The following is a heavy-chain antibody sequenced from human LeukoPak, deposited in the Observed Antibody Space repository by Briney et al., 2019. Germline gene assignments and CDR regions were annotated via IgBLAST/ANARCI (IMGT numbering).Heavy chain of an antibody. CDR1: GFTVSSNY. CDR2: IYSGGST. V-gene: IGHV3-66*01. Sequence: GGSLRLSCAASGFTVSSNYMNWVRQAPGKGLEWVSVIYSGGSTYYADSVKGRFTISRDNSKNTLYLQMNSLRAEDTAVYYCARDGRYYYGSGSYFNGMDVWGQGTTVTVSS. CDR3: ARDGRYYYGSGSYFNGMDV. D-gene: IGHD3-10*01. J-gene: IGHJ6*02.